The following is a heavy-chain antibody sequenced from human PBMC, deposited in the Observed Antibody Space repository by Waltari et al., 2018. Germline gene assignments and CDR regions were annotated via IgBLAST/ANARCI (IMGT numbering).Heavy chain of an antibody. CDR2: IYYSGST. CDR3: ARLGVGTAMDNWFDP. V-gene: IGHV4-59*01. J-gene: IGHJ5*02. Sequence: QVQLQESGPGLVKPSSTLSLTCTVSGGSISRYYWTWIRQPPGKGLEWIGYIYYSGSTNYNPSLKSRVTISVDTSKNQFSLKLSSVTAADTAVYYCARLGVGTAMDNWFDPWGQGTLVTVSS. CDR1: GGSISRYY. D-gene: IGHD5-18*01.